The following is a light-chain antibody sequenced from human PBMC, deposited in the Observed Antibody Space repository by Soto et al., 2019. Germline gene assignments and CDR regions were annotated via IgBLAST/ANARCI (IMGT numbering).Light chain of an antibody. CDR3: QPDGSSPF. J-gene: IGKJ4*01. V-gene: IGKV3-20*01. CDR1: QSVSRSY. Sequence: EIVLTQSPGTLSLSPRESATLSCRASQSVSRSYLAWYQQKPGQAPRLLIYGASSRATGIPDRFSGSGSGTDFTLTISRLEPEDFAVYYCQPDGSSPFFGGGTKVEIK. CDR2: GAS.